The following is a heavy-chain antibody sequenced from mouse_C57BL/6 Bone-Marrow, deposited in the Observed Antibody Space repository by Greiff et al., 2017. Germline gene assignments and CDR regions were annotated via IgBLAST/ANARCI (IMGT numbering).Heavy chain of an antibody. J-gene: IGHJ1*03. CDR2: IRTGGGT. Sequence: VKLVESGPGLVAPSQSLSITCTVSGFSLTSYAISWVRQPPGKGLEWLGVIRTGGGTNYNSALKSRLSISKDNSKSQVFLKMNSLQTDDTARYYCASNSGYWYFDVWGTGTTVTVSS. CDR1: GFSLTSYA. CDR3: ASNSGYWYFDV. V-gene: IGHV2-9-1*01. D-gene: IGHD1-3*01.